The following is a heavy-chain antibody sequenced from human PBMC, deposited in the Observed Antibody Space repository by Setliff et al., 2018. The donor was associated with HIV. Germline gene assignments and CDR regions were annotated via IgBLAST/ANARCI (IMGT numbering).Heavy chain of an antibody. V-gene: IGHV3-23*01. CDR1: GFTFSDYD. CDR3: AQAQTSVSGSYYQYLQH. D-gene: IGHD3-10*01. J-gene: IGHJ1*01. CDR2: LSGSGGST. Sequence: GGSLRLSCAASGFTFSDYDIHWVRQAPGKGLEWVSSLSGSGGSTYYADSVKGRFTIPRDNSKNTLYLRMNSLRAEDTAVYYCAQAQTSVSGSYYQYLQHWGQGTLVTVSS.